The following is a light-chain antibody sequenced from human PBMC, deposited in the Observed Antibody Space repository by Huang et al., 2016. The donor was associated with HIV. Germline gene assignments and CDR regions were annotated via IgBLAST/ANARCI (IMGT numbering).Light chain of an antibody. CDR2: EAS. J-gene: IGKJ1*01. V-gene: IGKV1-5*03. CDR1: QSIGTW. Sequence: DIQMTQSSATLSASVGDRVTITCRASQSIGTWLAWYQQKPGKAPNLLIYEASTLESVVPSRFSGGGSGTEFTLTINSLQPDDFATYYCQHYNSFPWTFGQGTKVEV. CDR3: QHYNSFPWT.